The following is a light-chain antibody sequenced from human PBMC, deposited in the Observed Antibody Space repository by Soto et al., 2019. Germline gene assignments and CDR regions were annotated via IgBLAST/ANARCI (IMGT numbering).Light chain of an antibody. J-gene: IGKJ1*01. CDR3: QDSSTSPWP. V-gene: IGKV3-20*01. Sequence: PVDIATLSFIASQSISTYVNWFQQKPGQPPRLLIYAASTRVTGIPDRFRGSGSGTDFTLTISSLEPEDSAVYYCQDSSTSPWPFGQGTKVDIK. CDR2: AAS. CDR1: QSISTY.